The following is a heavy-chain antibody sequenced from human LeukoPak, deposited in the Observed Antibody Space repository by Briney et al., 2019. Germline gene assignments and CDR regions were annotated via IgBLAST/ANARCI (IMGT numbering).Heavy chain of an antibody. D-gene: IGHD1-7*01. J-gene: IGHJ4*02. V-gene: IGHV3-21*01. CDR1: GFTFSSYS. CDR3: ARDFSGLELLDFDY. Sequence: PGGSLRLSCAASGFTFSSYSMNWVRQAPGKGLEWVSSISSSSSYIYYADSVKGRFTISRDNAKNSLYLQMNSLRAEDTAVYYCARDFSGLELLDFDYWGQGTLVTVSS. CDR2: ISSSSSYI.